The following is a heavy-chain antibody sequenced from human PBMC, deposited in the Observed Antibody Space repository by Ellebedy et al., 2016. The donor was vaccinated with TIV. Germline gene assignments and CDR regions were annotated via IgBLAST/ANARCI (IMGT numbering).Heavy chain of an antibody. CDR2: IYYLGSI. Sequence: GSLRLXXTVSGGSISSSAYYWGWIRQPPGRGLEWIANIYYLGSIYYNPSLKSRVTISVDTSKNQFSLKLSSVTAADTAMYYCARHLLRDYYGSGSPNYWYLDLWGRGTLVTVSS. D-gene: IGHD3-10*01. CDR1: GGSISSSAYY. V-gene: IGHV4-39*01. J-gene: IGHJ2*01. CDR3: ARHLLRDYYGSGSPNYWYLDL.